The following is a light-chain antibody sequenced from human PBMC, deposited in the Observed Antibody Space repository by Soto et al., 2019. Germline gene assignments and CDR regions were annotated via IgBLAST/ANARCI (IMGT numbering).Light chain of an antibody. CDR2: SAS. CDR1: QSISNY. J-gene: IGKJ1*01. Sequence: DIQMTQSPSSLSASVGDRVTITCRTSQSISNYLNWYQERPGKAPKLLIYSASSLQSGVPSRFSGSGSGTDFSLTISSLQPEDFATYYCQQTYSTSWTFGQGTMVEIK. V-gene: IGKV1-39*01. CDR3: QQTYSTSWT.